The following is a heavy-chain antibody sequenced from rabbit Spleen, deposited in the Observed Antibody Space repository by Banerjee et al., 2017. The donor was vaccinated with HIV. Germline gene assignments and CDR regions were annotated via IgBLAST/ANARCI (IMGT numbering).Heavy chain of an antibody. J-gene: IGHJ4*01. CDR3: AREATVDDDFDL. Sequence: QSLEESGGDLVKPGASLTLTCTASGFSFSDIYWISWVRQAPGKGLEWIAYIYTAGGSTYYASWAKGRFTISKTSSTTVTLQVTSLTAADTATYFCAREATVDDDFDLWGPGTLVTVS. CDR1: GFSFSDIYW. D-gene: IGHD2-1*01. V-gene: IGHV1S40*01. CDR2: IYTAGGST.